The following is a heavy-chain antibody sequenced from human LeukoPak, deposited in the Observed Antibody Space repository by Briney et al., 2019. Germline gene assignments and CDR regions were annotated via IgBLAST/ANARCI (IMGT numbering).Heavy chain of an antibody. CDR3: ARAAPHRQVWFDP. J-gene: IGHJ5*02. V-gene: IGHV4-59*01. CDR2: IYYSGST. Sequence: SETLSLTCTVSGGSISSYYWSWIRQPPGKGLEWIGYIYYSGSTNYNPSLKSRVTISVDTSKNQFSLKLSSVTAADTAVYYCARAAPHRQVWFDPWGQGTLVTVS. CDR1: GGSISSYY.